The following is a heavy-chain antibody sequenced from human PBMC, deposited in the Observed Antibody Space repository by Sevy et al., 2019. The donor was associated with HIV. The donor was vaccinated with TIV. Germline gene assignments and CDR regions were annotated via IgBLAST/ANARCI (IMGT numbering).Heavy chain of an antibody. CDR3: ARQKPFSGYSSSWLPKKYYFDY. CDR1: GGSISSSSYY. CDR2: IYYSGST. J-gene: IGHJ4*02. D-gene: IGHD6-13*01. V-gene: IGHV4-39*01. Sequence: SETLSLTCTVSGGSISSSSYYWGWIHQPPGKGLEWIGSIYYSGSTYYNPSLKSRVTISVDTSKNQFSLKLSSVTAADTAVYYCARQKPFSGYSSSWLPKKYYFDYWGQGTLVTVSS.